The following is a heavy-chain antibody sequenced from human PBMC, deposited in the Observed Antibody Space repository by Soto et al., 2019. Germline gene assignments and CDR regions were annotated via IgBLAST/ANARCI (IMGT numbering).Heavy chain of an antibody. CDR3: ARVSEDDRVFPGTMRGGWFDS. CDR1: GYPFTTSG. CDR2: VNPDIGDT. Sequence: QVHLVQSGAEVKKPGASVMISCKTSGYPFTTSGLHWLRQAPGQSLEWMGWVNPDIGDTKYSHKFQDRLTITADTSASTGYMELSRLRPEDTALYYCARVSEDDRVFPGTMRGGWFDSWGQGTLVTVSS. V-gene: IGHV1-3*01. J-gene: IGHJ5*01. D-gene: IGHD3-22*01.